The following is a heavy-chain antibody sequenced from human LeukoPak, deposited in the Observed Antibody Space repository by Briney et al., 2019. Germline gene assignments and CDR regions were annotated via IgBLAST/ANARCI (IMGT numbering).Heavy chain of an antibody. CDR3: ARLFLPESEYHNWFDP. CDR2: INHSGST. D-gene: IGHD1-14*01. J-gene: IGHJ5*02. V-gene: IGHV4-34*01. Sequence: SETLSLTCAVYGGSFIGFHWNWIRQPPGKGLEWIGDINHSGSTNYNPSLTSRVTISVDTSKNQFSLKLSSVTAADTAVYYCARLFLPESEYHNWFDPWGQGTLVTVSS. CDR1: GGSFIGFH.